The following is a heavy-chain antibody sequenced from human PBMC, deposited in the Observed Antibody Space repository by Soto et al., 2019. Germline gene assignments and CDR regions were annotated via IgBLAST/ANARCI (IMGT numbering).Heavy chain of an antibody. CDR2: IYYSGST. Sequence: SETLSLTCTVSGGSISSGGYYWSWIRQHPGKGLEWIGYIYYSGSTYYNPSLKSRVTISVDTSKNQFSLKLSSVTAADTAVYYCARSSPYYGDYLHLLDDYWCQGTLVTVSS. CDR1: GGSISSGGYY. V-gene: IGHV4-31*03. J-gene: IGHJ4*02. D-gene: IGHD4-17*01. CDR3: ARSSPYYGDYLHLLDDY.